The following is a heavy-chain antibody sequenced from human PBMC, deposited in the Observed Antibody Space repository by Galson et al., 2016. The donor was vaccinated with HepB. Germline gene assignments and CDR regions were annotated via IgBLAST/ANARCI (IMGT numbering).Heavy chain of an antibody. Sequence: SLRLSCAASGFTFGTYWMSWVRQAPGKGLEWLANIKHDGSEKYFVDSVKGRFTISGDKSENTVHLLMNSARPEDTAVYYCAKGATFGSGSYWQKLFLTSFESWGQGTLVTVSS. CDR3: AKGATFGSGSYWQKLFLTSFES. J-gene: IGHJ4*02. V-gene: IGHV3-7*02. CDR2: IKHDGSEK. CDR1: GFTFGTYW. D-gene: IGHD3-10*01.